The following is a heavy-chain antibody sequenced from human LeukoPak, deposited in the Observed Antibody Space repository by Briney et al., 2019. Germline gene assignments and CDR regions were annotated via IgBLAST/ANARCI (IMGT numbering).Heavy chain of an antibody. D-gene: IGHD1-26*01. J-gene: IGHJ4*02. CDR1: GFTFSSYA. CDR2: ISGSGGST. V-gene: IGHV3-23*01. CDR3: XXDLGATHTVNFDY. Sequence: GGSLRLSCAASGFTFSSYAMSWVRQAPGKGLEWVSAISGSGGSTYYADSVKGRFTISRDNSKNTLYLQMNSLRAEDTAVYYCXXDLGATHTVNFDYWGQGTLVTVSS.